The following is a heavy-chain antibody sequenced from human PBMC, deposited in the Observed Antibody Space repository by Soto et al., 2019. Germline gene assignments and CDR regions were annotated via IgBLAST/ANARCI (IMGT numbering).Heavy chain of an antibody. CDR1: GGTFSSYA. D-gene: IGHD6-19*01. CDR2: IIPIFGTA. CDR3: ARASYSSGWSKYFDY. J-gene: IGHJ4*02. Sequence: GASVKVSCKASGGTFSSYAISWVRQAPGQGLEWMGGIIPIFGTANYAQKFQGRVTITADESTSTAYMELSSLRSEDTAVYYCARASYSSGWSKYFDYWGQGTLVTVSS. V-gene: IGHV1-69*13.